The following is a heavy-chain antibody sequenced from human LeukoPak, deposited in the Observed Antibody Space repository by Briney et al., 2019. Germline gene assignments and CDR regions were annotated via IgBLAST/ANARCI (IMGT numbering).Heavy chain of an antibody. CDR3: ARARRVNWVSFYYYYMDV. Sequence: SETLSLTCTVSGGSISSSSYYWGWIRQPPGKGLEWIGSIYYSGSTYYKSSLKSRVTISVDTSKNQFSLKLSSVTAADTAVYYCARARRVNWVSFYYYYMDVWGKGTTVTVSS. J-gene: IGHJ6*03. CDR2: IYYSGST. CDR1: GGSISSSSYY. D-gene: IGHD7-27*01. V-gene: IGHV4-39*07.